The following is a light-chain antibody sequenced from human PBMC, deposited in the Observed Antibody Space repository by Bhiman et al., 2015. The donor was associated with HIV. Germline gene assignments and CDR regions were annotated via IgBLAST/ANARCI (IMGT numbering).Light chain of an antibody. CDR1: DIGSKI. CDR3: HSRDSSSNLGV. V-gene: IGLV3-21*01. Sequence: SYMLTQPPSVSVAPGKTATITCGGNDIGSKIVHWYQQKPGQAPLLVISYDGDRPSGIPERFSGSTSGDTAALTITGAQAEDEADYYCHSRDSSSNLGVFGPGTKVSVL. CDR2: YDG. J-gene: IGLJ1*01.